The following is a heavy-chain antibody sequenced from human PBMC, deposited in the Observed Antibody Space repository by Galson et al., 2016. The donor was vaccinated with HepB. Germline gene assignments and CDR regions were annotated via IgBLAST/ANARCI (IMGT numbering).Heavy chain of an antibody. V-gene: IGHV3-21*01. CDR1: GFTFSSQS. CDR2: INSVGSYI. CDR3: VSEDNLGHPALADF. J-gene: IGHJ4*02. Sequence: SLRLSCATSGFTFSSQSMSWARQAPGKGLEWVSSINSVGSYIFYADSVKGRFTISRDNAKDSLYLQMNSLRVEDTAVYICVSEDNLGHPALADFWGQGTLVTVSS. D-gene: IGHD2-15*01.